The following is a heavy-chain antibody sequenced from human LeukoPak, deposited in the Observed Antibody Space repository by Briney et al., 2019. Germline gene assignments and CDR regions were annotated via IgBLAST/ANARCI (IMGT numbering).Heavy chain of an antibody. J-gene: IGHJ4*02. Sequence: PGSSLRLSCAASGFTFSTYGMHWVRQAPGKGLEWVAVISYDGTNKYYADSVKGRFTISRDNSKNTLYVQMNSLRVEDTAVYYCATKSLIGYTDQWGQGTLVTVSS. V-gene: IGHV3-30*03. D-gene: IGHD6-13*01. CDR2: ISYDGTNK. CDR1: GFTFSTYG. CDR3: ATKSLIGYTDQ.